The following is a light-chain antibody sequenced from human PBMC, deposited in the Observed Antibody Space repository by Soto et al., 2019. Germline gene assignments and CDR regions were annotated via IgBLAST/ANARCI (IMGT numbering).Light chain of an antibody. CDR2: EAS. CDR1: QGVGSY. CDR3: QHLKHYPLT. V-gene: IGKV1-9*01. J-gene: IGKJ4*01. Sequence: DIQLTQSPSFLSASVGDRVTITCRASQGVGSYLLWYQQKPGKAPGLLIYEASTLPSGVPPRFSGSGSGTEFTITISRQQPEDFATYYCQHLKHYPLTFGGGTEVEIK.